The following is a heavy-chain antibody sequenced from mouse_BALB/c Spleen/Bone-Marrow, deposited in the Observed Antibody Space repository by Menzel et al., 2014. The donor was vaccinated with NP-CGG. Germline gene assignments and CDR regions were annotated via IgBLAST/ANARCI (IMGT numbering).Heavy chain of an antibody. Sequence: QVQLKESGSVLVRPGASVKLSCKASGYTFTSSWMHWAKQRPGQGLEWIGEIHPNSGNTNYNEKFKGKATLTVDTSSSTAFVDLSSLTYEDSAVYYCARELGRGYYFDYWGQGTTLTVSS. CDR2: IHPNSGNT. J-gene: IGHJ2*01. V-gene: IGHV1S130*01. CDR3: ARELGRGYYFDY. CDR1: GYTFTSSW. D-gene: IGHD4-1*01.